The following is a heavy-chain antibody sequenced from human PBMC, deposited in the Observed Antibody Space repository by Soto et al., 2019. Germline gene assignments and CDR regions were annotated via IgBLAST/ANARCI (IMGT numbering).Heavy chain of an antibody. CDR3: ARAPKSDP. CDR1: GGSFSGYY. J-gene: IGHJ5*02. CDR2: INHSGST. V-gene: IGHV4-34*01. Sequence: SETLSLTCAVYGGSFSGYYWSWIRQPPGKGLEWIGEINHSGSTNYNPSLKSRVTISVDTSKNQFSLKLSSVTAADTAVYYCARAPKSDPWGQGTLVTVSS.